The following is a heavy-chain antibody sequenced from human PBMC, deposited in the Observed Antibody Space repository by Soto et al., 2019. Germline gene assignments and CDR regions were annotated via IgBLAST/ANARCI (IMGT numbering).Heavy chain of an antibody. Sequence: QVQLVQSGTEVTKPGSSVKVSCKASGITFNNYAFNWVRQAPGQGLEWMGRIIPILDKIHYADKFRGRVTITADSSIETAYMQLSGLRSEDTAVYYCATDHAMVYGDYLFGHWGQGTLLTVSS. CDR3: ATDHAMVYGDYLFGH. V-gene: IGHV1-69*04. J-gene: IGHJ4*02. D-gene: IGHD4-17*01. CDR1: GITFNNYA. CDR2: IIPILDKI.